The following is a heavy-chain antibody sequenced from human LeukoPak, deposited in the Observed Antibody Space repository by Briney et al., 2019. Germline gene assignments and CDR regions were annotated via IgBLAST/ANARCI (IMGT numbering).Heavy chain of an antibody. CDR3: ARGGSTGTNLNWVDP. CDR2: IYYSGST. J-gene: IGHJ5*02. D-gene: IGHD1-1*01. CDR1: GVSISSYY. Sequence: SETLSLTCTVSGVSISSYYWSWIRQPPGKGLEWMGYIYYSGSTNYNPSLKSRVTISVDTSKNQFSLKLSSVTAADTAVYYCARGGSTGTNLNWVDPWGQGTLVTVSS. V-gene: IGHV4-59*01.